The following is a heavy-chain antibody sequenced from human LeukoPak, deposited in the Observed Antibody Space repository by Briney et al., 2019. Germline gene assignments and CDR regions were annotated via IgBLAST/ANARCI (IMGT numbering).Heavy chain of an antibody. D-gene: IGHD3-10*01. CDR1: GFTFSSYE. Sequence: PGGSLRLSCAASGFTFSSYEMNWVRQAPGKGLEWVSYISSSGSTIYYADSVKGRFTISRDNAKNSLYLQMISLRAEDTAVYYCARLDDYYGSGTLDYWGQGTLVTVSS. J-gene: IGHJ4*02. CDR3: ARLDDYYGSGTLDY. CDR2: ISSSGSTI. V-gene: IGHV3-48*03.